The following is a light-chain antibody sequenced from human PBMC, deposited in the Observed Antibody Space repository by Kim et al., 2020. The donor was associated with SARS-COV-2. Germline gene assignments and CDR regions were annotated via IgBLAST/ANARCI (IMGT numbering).Light chain of an antibody. CDR2: GKN. CDR1: SLRRYY. CDR3: NSRDRSDNHWV. V-gene: IGLV3-19*01. J-gene: IGLJ3*02. Sequence: SSELTQDPAVSVALGQTVRITCQGDSLRRYYASWYQQKPGQAPVLVIYGKNNRPSGISDRFSGSSSGNTASLTITGAQAEDEADYYCNSRDRSDNHWVFGGGTQLTVL.